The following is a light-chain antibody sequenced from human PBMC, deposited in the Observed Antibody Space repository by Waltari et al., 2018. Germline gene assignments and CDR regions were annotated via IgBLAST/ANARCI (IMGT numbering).Light chain of an antibody. J-gene: IGKJ1*01. CDR3: QQSYSTPWT. CDR1: QSISSY. CDR2: ASS. V-gene: IGKV1-39*01. Sequence: DIQMTQSPSSLSASVRDRVTITCRASQSISSYLNWYQQKPGTAPKLLIYASSSLQSGVPSRFSGSGSGTDFTLTISSLQPEDFATYYCQQSYSTPWTFGQGTKVEIK.